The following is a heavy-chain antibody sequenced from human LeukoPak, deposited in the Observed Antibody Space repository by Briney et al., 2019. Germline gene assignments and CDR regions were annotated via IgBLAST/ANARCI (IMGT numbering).Heavy chain of an antibody. V-gene: IGHV4-39*07. Sequence: SETLSLTCTVSSGSISNYYYYWGWMRQPPGKGLEWIGSISYSGNTYYNPSLKSRVTISIDTSKNQFSLKVTSMTAADTAVYYCARSYNRFYYYMDVWGKGTTVTVSS. CDR1: SGSISNYYYY. CDR2: ISYSGNT. CDR3: ARSYNRFYYYMDV. D-gene: IGHD5-24*01. J-gene: IGHJ6*03.